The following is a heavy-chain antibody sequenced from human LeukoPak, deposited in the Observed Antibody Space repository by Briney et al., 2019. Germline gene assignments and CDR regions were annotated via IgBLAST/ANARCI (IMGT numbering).Heavy chain of an antibody. D-gene: IGHD3-10*01. CDR1: GYTFTSYG. J-gene: IGHJ6*03. CDR3: ARAGDSSRAYGSGSFDYYYYMDV. CDR2: ISAYNGNT. V-gene: IGHV1-18*01. Sequence: ASVKVSCKASGYTFTSYGISWVRQAPGQGLEWMGWISAYNGNTNYAQKLQGRVTMTTDTSTSTAYMELRSLRSDDSAVYYCARAGDSSRAYGSGSFDYYYYMDVWGKGTTVTISS.